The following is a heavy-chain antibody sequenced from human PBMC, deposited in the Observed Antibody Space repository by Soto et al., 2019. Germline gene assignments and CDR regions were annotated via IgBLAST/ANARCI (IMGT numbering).Heavy chain of an antibody. CDR2: IYSGGST. V-gene: IGHV3-53*01. CDR1: GCTVSSNC. CDR3: ARTPIPNYYHSSGPGGFFDY. Sequence: GGSVRLSCAAAGCTVSSNCMSWVRQAPGKGLEWVSVIYSGGSTYYADSVKGRFTISRDNSKNTLYLQMNSLRAEDTAVYYCARTPIPNYYHSSGPGGFFDYWGQGTLVTVSS. D-gene: IGHD3-22*01. J-gene: IGHJ4*02.